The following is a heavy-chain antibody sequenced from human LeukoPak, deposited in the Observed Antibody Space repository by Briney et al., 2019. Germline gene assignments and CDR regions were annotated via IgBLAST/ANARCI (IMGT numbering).Heavy chain of an antibody. CDR2: ISGSGGST. V-gene: IGHV3-23*01. D-gene: IGHD3-22*01. CDR1: GFTFSSYW. J-gene: IGHJ4*02. Sequence: GGSLRLSCAASGFTFSSYWMHWVRQAPGKGLEWVSTISGSGGSTYYADSVKGRFTISRDNSKNTLYLQMNSLRAEDTAVYYCAKGHYYDSSGYYYAFDCWGQGTLVTVSS. CDR3: AKGHYYDSSGYYYAFDC.